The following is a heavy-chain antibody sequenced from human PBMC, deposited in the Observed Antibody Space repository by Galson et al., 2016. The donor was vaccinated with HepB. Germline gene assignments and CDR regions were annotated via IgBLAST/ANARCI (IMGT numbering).Heavy chain of an antibody. CDR3: AHRPGLGGHCFDY. CDR1: CFSLSASPPGVA. CDR2: TYWDDHT. J-gene: IGHJ4*02. Sequence: PALEKPTQTLTLTCTFSCFSLSASPPGVAVGWIRQPPGLALEWPAHTYWDDHTRYTPSLQSRLTITKDTTTNRLVLTMTNMDPVDTATYYRAHRPGLGGHCFDYWGQGTLVTVSS. D-gene: IGHD3-16*01. V-gene: IGHV2-5*02.